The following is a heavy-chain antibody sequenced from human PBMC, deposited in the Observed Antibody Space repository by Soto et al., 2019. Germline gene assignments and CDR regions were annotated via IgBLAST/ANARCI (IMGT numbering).Heavy chain of an antibody. J-gene: IGHJ4*02. V-gene: IGHV3-21*01. D-gene: IGHD3-9*01. CDR1: GFTFSSYS. CDR3: ARGEGYFDWSAPRY. CDR2: ISSSSTYI. Sequence: EVQLVESGGGLVKPGGSLRLSCAASGFTFSSYSMHWVRQAPGKGLEWVSSISSSSTYIKYADSVKGRFTISRDNAKNPLYLQMNSLRAEDTAVYYCARGEGYFDWSAPRYWGQGTLVTVSS.